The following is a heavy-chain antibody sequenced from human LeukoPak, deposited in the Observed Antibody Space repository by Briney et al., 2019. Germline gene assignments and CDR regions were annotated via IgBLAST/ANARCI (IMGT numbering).Heavy chain of an antibody. Sequence: GGSLRLSCAASGFTFSSYAMSWVRQAPGKGLEWVSAISGSGGSTYYADSVKGRFTISRDNSKNTLYLQMNSLRAEDTAVYYCAKAIAIQLWLQEVGSGAFDMWGQGTMVTVSS. CDR3: AKAIAIQLWLQEVGSGAFDM. D-gene: IGHD5-18*01. V-gene: IGHV3-23*01. J-gene: IGHJ3*02. CDR1: GFTFSSYA. CDR2: ISGSGGST.